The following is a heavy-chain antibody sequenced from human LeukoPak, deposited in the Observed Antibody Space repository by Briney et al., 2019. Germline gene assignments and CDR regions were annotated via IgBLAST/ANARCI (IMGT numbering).Heavy chain of an antibody. Sequence: GGSLRLSCAASGFTFNTCGMHWVRQAPGKGLEWVALIWYDGNKNSYADSVKGRFTISRDNSKNTLYLQMNSLRAEDTAVYYCARDRILASSSPGGDYYYGMDVWGQGTTVTVSS. CDR2: IWYDGNKN. D-gene: IGHD6-13*01. CDR3: ARDRILASSSPGGDYYYGMDV. V-gene: IGHV3-33*01. CDR1: GFTFNTCG. J-gene: IGHJ6*02.